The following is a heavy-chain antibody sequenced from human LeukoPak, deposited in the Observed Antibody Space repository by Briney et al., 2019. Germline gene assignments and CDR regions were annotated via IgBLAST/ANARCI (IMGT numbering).Heavy chain of an antibody. CDR2: ISSSSSYI. J-gene: IGHJ4*02. D-gene: IGHD6-19*01. CDR1: GFTFSSYS. CDR3: ARDWAVAGKGYYFDY. Sequence: PGGSLRLSCAASGFTFSSYSINWVRQAPGKGLEWVSSISSSSSYIYYADSVKGRFTISRDNAKNSLYLQMNSLRAEDTAVYYCARDWAVAGKGYYFDYWGQGTLVTVSS. V-gene: IGHV3-21*01.